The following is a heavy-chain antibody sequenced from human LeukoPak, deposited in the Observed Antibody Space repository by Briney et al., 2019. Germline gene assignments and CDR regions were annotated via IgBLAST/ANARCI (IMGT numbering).Heavy chain of an antibody. Sequence: PSETLSLTCTVSGGSISSYYWSWIRQAPGKGLEWIGYIYYSGSTNYNPSLKSRVTISVDTSKNQFSLKLSSVTAADTAVYYCARVGVVGANYGMDVWGQGTTVTVSS. V-gene: IGHV4-59*01. CDR3: ARVGVVGANYGMDV. D-gene: IGHD1-26*01. J-gene: IGHJ6*02. CDR2: IYYSGST. CDR1: GGSISSYY.